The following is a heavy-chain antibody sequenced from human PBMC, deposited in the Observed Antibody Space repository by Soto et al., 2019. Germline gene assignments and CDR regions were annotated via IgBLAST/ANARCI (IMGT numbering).Heavy chain of an antibody. D-gene: IGHD2-15*01. Sequence: ASVKVSCKASGYTFTSYGISWVRQAPGQGLEWMGWISAYNGNTNYAQKLQGRVTMTTDTSTSTAYMELRSLRSDDTAVYYCARDPPGYCSGGSCYFDYWGQGTLVTVSS. V-gene: IGHV1-18*01. J-gene: IGHJ4*02. CDR2: ISAYNGNT. CDR3: ARDPPGYCSGGSCYFDY. CDR1: GYTFTSYG.